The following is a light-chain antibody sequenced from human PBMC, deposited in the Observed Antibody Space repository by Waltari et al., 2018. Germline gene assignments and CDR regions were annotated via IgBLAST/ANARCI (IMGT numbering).Light chain of an antibody. CDR2: VNSDGSH. CDR3: QTGGHGTWV. V-gene: IGLV4-69*01. Sequence: QLVLTQSPSASASLGASVKLTCTLSSGHSSNVIAWLQQQPEKGPRYLMKVNSDGSHSKGDQIPDRFAGSSSESEHYLTLASLQSEDEADYYCQTGGHGTWVFGGGTKLTVL. J-gene: IGLJ3*02. CDR1: SGHSSNV.